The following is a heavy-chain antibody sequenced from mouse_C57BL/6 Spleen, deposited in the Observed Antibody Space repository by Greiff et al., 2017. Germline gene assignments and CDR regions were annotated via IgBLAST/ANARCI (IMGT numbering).Heavy chain of an antibody. V-gene: IGHV5-4*01. J-gene: IGHJ2*01. CDR1: GFTFSSYA. D-gene: IGHD2-4*01. CDR2: ISDGGSYT. Sequence: EVHLVESGGGLVKPGGSLKLSCAASGFTFSSYAMSWVRQTPEKRLAWVATISDGGSYTYNPDNVKGRFTISRDNAKNNLYLQMSHLKSEDTAMYYCARDTMITTNYFDYWGQGTTLTVSS. CDR3: ARDTMITTNYFDY.